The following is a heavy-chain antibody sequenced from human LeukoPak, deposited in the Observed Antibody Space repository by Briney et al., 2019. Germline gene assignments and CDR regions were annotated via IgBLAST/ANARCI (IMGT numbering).Heavy chain of an antibody. CDR1: GFTFSSYG. Sequence: GRSLRLSCAASGFTFSSYGMHWVRQAPGKGLEWVAVIWYDGSNKYYADSVKARFTISRDNSKNTLYLQMNSLRAEDTAVYYCAKDQSISSSPDYWGQGTLVTVSS. D-gene: IGHD6-6*01. J-gene: IGHJ4*02. V-gene: IGHV3-33*06. CDR2: IWYDGSNK. CDR3: AKDQSISSSPDY.